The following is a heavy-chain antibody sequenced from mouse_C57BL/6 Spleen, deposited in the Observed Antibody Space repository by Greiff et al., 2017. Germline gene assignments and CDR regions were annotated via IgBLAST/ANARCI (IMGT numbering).Heavy chain of an antibody. D-gene: IGHD2-2*01. Sequence: VKLMESGPGLVAPSQSLSITCTVSGFSLTSYAISWVRQPPGKGLEWLGVICTGGGTNYNSALKSRLSISKDNSKSQVFLKMNSLQTDDTARYYCALAGGYVWFAYWGQGTLVTVSA. V-gene: IGHV2-9-1*01. J-gene: IGHJ3*01. CDR1: GFSLTSYA. CDR3: ALAGGYVWFAY. CDR2: ICTGGGT.